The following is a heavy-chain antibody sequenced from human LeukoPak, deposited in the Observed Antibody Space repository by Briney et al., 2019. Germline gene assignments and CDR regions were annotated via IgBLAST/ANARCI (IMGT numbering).Heavy chain of an antibody. Sequence: GGSLRLSCAASGFTFSSYSMNWVRQAPGKGLEWVSSISSSSSYIYYADSVKGRFTISRDNAKNSLYPQMNSLRAEDTAVYYCARLSLALRAFDIWGQGAMVTVSS. CDR2: ISSSSSYI. V-gene: IGHV3-21*01. CDR3: ARLSLALRAFDI. J-gene: IGHJ3*02. CDR1: GFTFSSYS. D-gene: IGHD2-2*01.